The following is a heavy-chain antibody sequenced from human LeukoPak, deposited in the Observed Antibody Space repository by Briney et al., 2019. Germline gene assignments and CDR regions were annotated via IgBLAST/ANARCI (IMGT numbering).Heavy chain of an antibody. Sequence: PGGSLRLSCAASGFTVSSNYMSWVRQAPGKGLEWVSVIYSGGSIYYADSVKGRFTISRDNSKNTLYLQMNSLRAEDTAVYYCAFYYDILTGYFDYWGQGTLVTVSS. J-gene: IGHJ4*02. V-gene: IGHV3-53*01. CDR1: GFTVSSNY. CDR3: AFYYDILTGYFDY. CDR2: IYSGGSI. D-gene: IGHD3-9*01.